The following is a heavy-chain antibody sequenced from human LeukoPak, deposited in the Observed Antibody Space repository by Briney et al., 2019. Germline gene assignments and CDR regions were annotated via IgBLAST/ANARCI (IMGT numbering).Heavy chain of an antibody. CDR2: IYYSGST. CDR3: ARGGRRFGEDRWFDP. V-gene: IGHV4-39*01. D-gene: IGHD3-10*01. J-gene: IGHJ5*02. Sequence: SETLSLTCTVSGGSISSSNYYWGWIRQPPGKGLEWIGSIYYSGSTYYNPSLKSRVTISVDTSKNQFSLKLSSVTAADTAVYYCARGGRRFGEDRWFDPWGQGTLVTVSS. CDR1: GGSISSSNYY.